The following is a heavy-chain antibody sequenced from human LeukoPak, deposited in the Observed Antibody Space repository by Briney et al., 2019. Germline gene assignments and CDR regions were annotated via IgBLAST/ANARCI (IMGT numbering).Heavy chain of an antibody. CDR2: IIPILGIA. CDR3: ATLLEWLPYYYYGMDV. J-gene: IGHJ6*02. V-gene: IGHV1-69*04. Sequence: ASVKVSCKASGGTFSSYAISWVRQAPGQGLEWMGRIIPILGIANYAQKSQGRVTITADKSTSTAYMELSSLRSEDTAVYYCATLLEWLPYYYYGMDVWGQGTTVTVSS. CDR1: GGTFSSYA. D-gene: IGHD3-3*01.